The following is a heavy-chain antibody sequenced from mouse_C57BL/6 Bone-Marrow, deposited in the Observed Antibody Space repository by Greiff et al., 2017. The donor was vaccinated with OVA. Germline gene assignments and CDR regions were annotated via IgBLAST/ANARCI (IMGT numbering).Heavy chain of an antibody. J-gene: IGHJ3*01. CDR3: ARHYYGSSFAY. Sequence: EVKLQESGGDLVKPGGSLKLSCAASGFTFSSYGMSWVRQTPDKRLEWVATISSGCSYTYYPDSLKGRFTISRDNAKNTLYLQMSSLKSEDTAMYYCARHYYGSSFAYWGQGTLVTGSA. CDR1: GFTFSSYG. CDR2: ISSGCSYT. V-gene: IGHV5-6*01. D-gene: IGHD1-1*01.